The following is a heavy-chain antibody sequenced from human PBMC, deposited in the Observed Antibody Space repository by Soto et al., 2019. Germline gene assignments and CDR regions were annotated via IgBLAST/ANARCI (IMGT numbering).Heavy chain of an antibody. CDR1: GYTFTSYY. D-gene: IGHD1-1*01. V-gene: IGHV1-46*01. CDR2: INPSGGST. Sequence: ASVKVSCKASGYTFTSYYMHWVRQAPGQGLEWMGIINPSGGSTSYAQKFQGRVTMTRDTSTSTVYMELSSLRAEDTAVYYCARDRRPNNIFDYWGQGTLVTVSS. J-gene: IGHJ4*02. CDR3: ARDRRPNNIFDY.